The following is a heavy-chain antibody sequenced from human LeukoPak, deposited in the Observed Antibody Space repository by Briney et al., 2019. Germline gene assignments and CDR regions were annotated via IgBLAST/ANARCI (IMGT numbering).Heavy chain of an antibody. CDR3: AKDSLGSSSKNWFDP. Sequence: RPGGSLRLSCAASGFTFSSYAMSWVRQAPGKGLEWVSAISGSGGSTYYADSVKGRFTISRDNSKNTLYLQMNSLRAEDTAVYYCAKDSLGSSSKNWFDPWGQGTLVTVSS. CDR2: ISGSGGST. J-gene: IGHJ5*01. V-gene: IGHV3-23*01. CDR1: GFTFSSYA. D-gene: IGHD6-13*01.